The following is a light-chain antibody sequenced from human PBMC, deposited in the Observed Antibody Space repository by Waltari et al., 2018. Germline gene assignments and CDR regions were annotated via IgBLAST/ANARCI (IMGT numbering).Light chain of an antibody. CDR1: QEIGSW. J-gene: IGKJ4*01. CDR3: QQANNFPLT. CDR2: KTS. V-gene: IGKV1-12*01. Sequence: DVQMTQSPSSVSSSVGDRVTITCRASQEIGSWLAWYQQRPGKAPQLLIYKTSMLQSGVQSRFSGSGSETNFSLTIASLQPEDFATYYCQQANNFPLTFGGGTRVDIK.